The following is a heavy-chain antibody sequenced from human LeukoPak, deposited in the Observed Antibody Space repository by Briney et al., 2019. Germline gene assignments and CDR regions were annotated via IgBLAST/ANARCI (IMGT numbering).Heavy chain of an antibody. CDR3: ARHLTYGGWNS. J-gene: IGHJ4*02. D-gene: IGHD4-23*01. CDR1: GFTFGDYA. CDR2: INSDGSSA. Sequence: PGRSLRLSCTASGFTFGDYAMSWFRQAPGKGLVWVSRINSDGSSASYADSVKGRFTISRDNAKNTLYLQMNSLRAEDTAVYYCARHLTYGGWNSWGQGTLVTVSS. V-gene: IGHV3-74*01.